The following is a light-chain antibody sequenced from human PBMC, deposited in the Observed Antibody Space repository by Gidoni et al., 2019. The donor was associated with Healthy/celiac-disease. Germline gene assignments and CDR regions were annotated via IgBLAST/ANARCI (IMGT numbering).Light chain of an antibody. CDR3: MQSIQLPPA. CDR2: DVS. J-gene: IGKJ5*01. Sequence: DSVMTQPPISLSVTPGQPASISCKSSQSLLHRDGKPYLYWYLQKPGQPPQLLLYDVSNRFSGVPARFSGSGSGTDFTLKISRVQPEDVGVYYCMQSIQLPPAFXQXTRLEIK. V-gene: IGKV2D-29*01. CDR1: QSLLHRDGKPY.